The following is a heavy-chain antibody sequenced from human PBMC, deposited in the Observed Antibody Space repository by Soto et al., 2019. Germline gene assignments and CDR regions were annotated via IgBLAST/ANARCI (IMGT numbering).Heavy chain of an antibody. CDR3: ARGLDYDFWSGYRNWFDP. V-gene: IGHV4-34*01. CDR1: GGSFSSYY. J-gene: IGHJ5*02. D-gene: IGHD3-3*01. Sequence: SETQSLTCAVYGGSFSSYYWSWIRQPPGKGLEWIGEINHSGSTNYNPSLKSRVTISVDTSKNQFSLKLSSVTAADTAVYYCARGLDYDFWSGYRNWFDPWGQGTLVTVSS. CDR2: INHSGST.